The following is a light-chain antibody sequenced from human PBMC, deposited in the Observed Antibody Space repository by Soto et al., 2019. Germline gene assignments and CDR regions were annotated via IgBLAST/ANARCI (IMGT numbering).Light chain of an antibody. CDR2: LNSDGSH. J-gene: IGLJ1*01. CDR1: SGHSSYA. V-gene: IGLV4-69*01. CDR3: QTWGTGPFV. Sequence: QPVLTQSPSASASLGASVKLTCTLSSGHSSYAIAWHQQQPEKGPRYLMKLNSDGSHSKGDGIPDRFSGSSSGAERYLTISSLQSEDEADYYRQTWGTGPFVFGTGTKLTVL.